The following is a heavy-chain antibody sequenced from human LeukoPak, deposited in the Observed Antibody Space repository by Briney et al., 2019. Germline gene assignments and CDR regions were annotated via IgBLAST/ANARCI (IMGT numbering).Heavy chain of an antibody. J-gene: IGHJ4*02. Sequence: PSQTLSLTCAISGDSVSSNSAAWNWIRQSPSRGLEWLGRTYYRSKWYNDYAVSVKSRITINPDTSKNQFSLQLNSVTPEDTAVHYCARAIYSGYDYVVYYFDYWGQGTLVTVSS. CDR2: TYYRSKWYN. D-gene: IGHD5-12*01. V-gene: IGHV6-1*01. CDR1: GDSVSSNSAA. CDR3: ARAIYSGYDYVVYYFDY.